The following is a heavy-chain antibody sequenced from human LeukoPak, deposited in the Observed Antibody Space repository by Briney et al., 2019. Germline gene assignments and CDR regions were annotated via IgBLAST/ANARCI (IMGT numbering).Heavy chain of an antibody. Sequence: SETLSLTCTVSGGSISSGDYYWSWIRQPPGKGLEWIGYIYYSGSTYYNPSLKSRVTISVDTSKSQFSLKLSSVTAADTAVYYCARDRAIGAFDIWGQGTMVTVSS. D-gene: IGHD2-21*01. V-gene: IGHV4-30-4*08. CDR1: GGSISSGDYY. J-gene: IGHJ3*02. CDR3: ARDRAIGAFDI. CDR2: IYYSGST.